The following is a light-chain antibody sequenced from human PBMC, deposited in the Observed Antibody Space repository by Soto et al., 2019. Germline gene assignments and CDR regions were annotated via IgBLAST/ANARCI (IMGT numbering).Light chain of an antibody. Sequence: QSVLTQPASVSGSPGQSITISCTGTSSDVGGYNYVSWYQQHPGTAPKLVIYGVFNRPSGISTRFSGSRSGNTASLTISGLQAEDEAEYYCNSYTASSTFVFGTGTKVTVL. J-gene: IGLJ1*01. V-gene: IGLV2-14*01. CDR2: GVF. CDR1: SSDVGGYNY. CDR3: NSYTASSTFV.